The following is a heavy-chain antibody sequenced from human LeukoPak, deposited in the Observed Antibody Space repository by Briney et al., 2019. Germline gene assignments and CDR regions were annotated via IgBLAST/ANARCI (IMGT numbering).Heavy chain of an antibody. J-gene: IGHJ4*02. CDR3: AREVSGSSYFDY. Sequence: GGSLRLSCAAYGFTFSSYWMHWVRQAPGKGLVWVSRINNVGSSTTYADSVKGRFTISRDNAKNTLYLQMNSLSAEDTAVYYCAREVSGSSYFDYWGQGTQVTVSS. V-gene: IGHV3-74*01. CDR1: GFTFSSYW. CDR2: INNVGSST. D-gene: IGHD1-26*01.